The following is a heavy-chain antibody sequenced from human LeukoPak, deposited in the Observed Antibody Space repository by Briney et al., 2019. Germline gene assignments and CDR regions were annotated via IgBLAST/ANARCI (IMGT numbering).Heavy chain of an antibody. Sequence: PGGSLRLSCAASGFTFSSYSMNWVRQAPGKGLEWVSSISSSSSYIYYADSVKGRFTISRDNAKNSLYLQMNSLRAEDTAVYYCATMVAGDIVVVVTQFDYWGQGTLVTVSS. CDR1: GFTFSSYS. CDR3: ATMVAGDIVVVVTQFDY. CDR2: ISSSSSYI. D-gene: IGHD2-15*01. J-gene: IGHJ4*02. V-gene: IGHV3-21*01.